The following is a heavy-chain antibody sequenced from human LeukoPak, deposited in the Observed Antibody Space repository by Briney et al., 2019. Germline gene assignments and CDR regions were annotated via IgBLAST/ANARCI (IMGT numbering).Heavy chain of an antibody. D-gene: IGHD2-8*01. CDR2: ISGSGGST. V-gene: IGHV3-23*01. Sequence: EGSLRLSCAASGFTFSSYAMSWVRQAPGKGLEWVSAISGSGGSTYYADSVKGRFTISRDNSKNTLYLQMNSLRAEDTAVYYCAKGLSKYCTNGVCYFAGGYYFDYWGQGTLVTVSS. J-gene: IGHJ4*02. CDR1: GFTFSSYA. CDR3: AKGLSKYCTNGVCYFAGGYYFDY.